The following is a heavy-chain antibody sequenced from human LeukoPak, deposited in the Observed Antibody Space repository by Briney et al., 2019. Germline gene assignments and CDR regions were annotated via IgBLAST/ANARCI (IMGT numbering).Heavy chain of an antibody. CDR2: IGGSGGTT. CDR1: GFTFSSYA. CDR3: ARGTAWYSSSWYFDY. D-gene: IGHD6-13*01. V-gene: IGHV3-23*01. J-gene: IGHJ4*02. Sequence: PGGSLRLSCAASGFTFSSYAMTWVRQAPGKGLEWVSAIGGSGGTTYYADSVKGQFTISRDNSKNTLYLQMNSLRADDTAIYYCARGTAWYSSSWYFDYWGQGTPVTVSS.